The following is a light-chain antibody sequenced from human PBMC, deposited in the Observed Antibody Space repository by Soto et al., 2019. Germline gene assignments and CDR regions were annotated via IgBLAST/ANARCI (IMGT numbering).Light chain of an antibody. J-gene: IGLJ2*01. V-gene: IGLV2-14*01. CDR2: DVS. CDR1: SSDVGGYNY. CDR3: SSYSSSSSVV. Sequence: QSALTQRASVSGSPGQSITISCTGTSSDVGGYNYVSWYQQHPGKAPKLLIYDVSNRPSGVSNRFSGSKSGNTASLTISGLQAEDEGDYYCSSYSSSSSVVFGGGTKLTVL.